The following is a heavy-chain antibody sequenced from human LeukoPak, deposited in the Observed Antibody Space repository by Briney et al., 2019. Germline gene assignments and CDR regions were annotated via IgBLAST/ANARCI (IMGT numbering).Heavy chain of an antibody. Sequence: GASVKVSCKASGYTFTGYYMHWVRQAPGRGLEWMGWINPNSGGTNYAQKFQGRVTMTRDTSISTAYMELSRLRSDDTAVYYCAREYYDFWSGYYLTFDYWGQGTLVTVSS. D-gene: IGHD3-3*01. CDR3: AREYYDFWSGYYLTFDY. CDR2: INPNSGGT. V-gene: IGHV1-2*02. CDR1: GYTFTGYY. J-gene: IGHJ4*02.